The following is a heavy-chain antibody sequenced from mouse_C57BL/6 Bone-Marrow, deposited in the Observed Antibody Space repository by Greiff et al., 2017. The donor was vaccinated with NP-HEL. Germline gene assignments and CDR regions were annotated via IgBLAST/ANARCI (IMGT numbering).Heavy chain of an antibody. CDR1: GYAFTNYL. D-gene: IGHD2-4*01. V-gene: IGHV1-54*01. Sequence: VQLQQSGAELVRPGTSVKVSCKASGYAFTNYLIEWVKQRPGQGLEWIGVINPGSGGTNYNEKFKGKATLTADKSSSTAYMQLSSLTSEDSAVYFCANDYDDAMDYWGQGTSVTVSS. CDR3: ANDYDDAMDY. J-gene: IGHJ4*01. CDR2: INPGSGGT.